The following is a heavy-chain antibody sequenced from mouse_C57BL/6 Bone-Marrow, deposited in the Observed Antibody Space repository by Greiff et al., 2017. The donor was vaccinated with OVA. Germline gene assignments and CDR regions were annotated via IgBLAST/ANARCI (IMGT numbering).Heavy chain of an antibody. V-gene: IGHV1-82*01. Sequence: QVQLQQSGPELVKPGASVKISCKASGYAFSSSWMNWVKQRPGKGLEWIGRIYPGDGDTNYNGKFKGKATLTADESPSTAYMQLSSLTSEDSAVYFCNYYGSSLGYWGQGTTLTVSS. J-gene: IGHJ2*01. CDR1: GYAFSSSW. CDR2: IYPGDGDT. D-gene: IGHD1-1*01. CDR3: NYYGSSLGY.